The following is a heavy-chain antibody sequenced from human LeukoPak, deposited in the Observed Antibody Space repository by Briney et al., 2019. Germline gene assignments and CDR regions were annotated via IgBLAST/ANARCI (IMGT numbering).Heavy chain of an antibody. CDR3: ARDIYGDEDFDY. CDR1: GFFFTTYE. J-gene: IGHJ4*02. Sequence: HTGGSLRLSCATSGFFFTTYEMNWVRQAPGKGLEWVSYITSSGDIKTYADPVKGRFTMSRDDAKNSVYLQMNSLRPEDTAVYYCARDIYGDEDFDYWGQGTLVSVSS. V-gene: IGHV3-48*03. D-gene: IGHD3-10*01. CDR2: ITSSGDIK.